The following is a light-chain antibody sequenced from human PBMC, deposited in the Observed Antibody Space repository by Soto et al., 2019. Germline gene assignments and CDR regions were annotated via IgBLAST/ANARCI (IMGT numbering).Light chain of an antibody. CDR1: LNIGNM. CDR3: QQYIHWPRT. Sequence: ALTQSPDALSVSPGETVTLSCTANLNIGNMLAWYQQKPGQAPRLLIYDASTRATGIPDRFSGSGSGTDFSLTISSLRSDDFGVDYCQQYIHWPRTFGLGANLEI. CDR2: DAS. J-gene: IGKJ2*01. V-gene: IGKV3-15*01.